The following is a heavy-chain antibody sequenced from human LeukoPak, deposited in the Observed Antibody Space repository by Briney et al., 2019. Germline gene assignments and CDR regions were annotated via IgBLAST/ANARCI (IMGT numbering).Heavy chain of an antibody. V-gene: IGHV1-2*02. CDR1: GYTFTGYY. CDR2: INPNSGGT. D-gene: IGHD3-22*01. J-gene: IGHJ3*02. CDR3: ASIGPHYYDSSGSLDAFDI. Sequence: ASVKVSCKASGYTFTGYYMHWVRQAPGQGLEWMGWINPNSGGTNYAQKFQGRVTMTRDTSISTAYMGLSRLRSDDTAVYYCASIGPHYYDSSGSLDAFDIWGQGTMVTVSS.